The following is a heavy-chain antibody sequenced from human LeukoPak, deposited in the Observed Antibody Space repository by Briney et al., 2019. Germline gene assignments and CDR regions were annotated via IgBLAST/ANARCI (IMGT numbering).Heavy chain of an antibody. J-gene: IGHJ4*02. V-gene: IGHV4-30-4*01. CDR2: IYHSGST. Sequence: SQTLSLTCTVSGGSISSGDYYWSWIRQPPGKGLEWIGYIYHSGSTYYNPSLKSRVTISVDTSKNQFSLKLSSVTAADTAVYYCARAPPQGVPAAIYYFDYWGQGTLVTVSS. D-gene: IGHD2-2*01. CDR3: ARAPPQGVPAAIYYFDY. CDR1: GGSISSGDYY.